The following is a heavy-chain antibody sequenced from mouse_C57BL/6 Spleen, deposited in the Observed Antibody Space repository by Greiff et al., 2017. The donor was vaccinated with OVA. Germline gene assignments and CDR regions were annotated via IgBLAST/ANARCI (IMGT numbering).Heavy chain of an antibody. CDR2: IDPSDSYT. Sequence: QVQLQQPGAELVMPGASVKLSCKASGYTFTSYWMHWVKQRPGQGLEWIGEIDPSDSYTNYHQKFKGKSTLTVDKSTSTAYMQLSSLTSEDSAVYYCARGDDYDYWGQGTTLTVSS. V-gene: IGHV1-69*01. CDR1: GYTFTSYW. D-gene: IGHD2-4*01. CDR3: ARGDDYDY. J-gene: IGHJ2*01.